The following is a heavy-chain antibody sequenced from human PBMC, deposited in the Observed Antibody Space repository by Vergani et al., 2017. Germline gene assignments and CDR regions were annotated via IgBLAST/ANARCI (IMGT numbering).Heavy chain of an antibody. J-gene: IGHJ4*02. CDR3: ARGWVSGWYGELGY. Sequence: QVQLQESGPGLVKPSETLSLTCTVSGGSISSYYWTWIRQPPGKGLEWIGNIYYTGSTNYNPSLQGRVTMSVDTSNNQFSLRLSSVTAADTAVYYCARGWVSGWYGELGYRGQGTLVTVSS. CDR1: GGSISSYY. V-gene: IGHV4-59*01. CDR2: IYYTGST. D-gene: IGHD6-19*01.